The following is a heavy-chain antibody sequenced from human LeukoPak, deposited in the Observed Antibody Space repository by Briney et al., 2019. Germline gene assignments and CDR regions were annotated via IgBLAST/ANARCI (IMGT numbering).Heavy chain of an antibody. V-gene: IGHV4-31*03. CDR3: ARVRGLGGDYFDY. CDR2: IYYSGST. J-gene: IGHJ4*02. Sequence: PSQTLSLTCTVSGGSISSGGYYWSWIRQHPGKGLEWIGYIYYSGSTYYNPSLKSRVTISVDTSKNQFSLKLSSVTAADTAVYYCARVRGLGGDYFDYWGPGTLVTVSS. CDR1: GGSISSGGYY. D-gene: IGHD3-10*01.